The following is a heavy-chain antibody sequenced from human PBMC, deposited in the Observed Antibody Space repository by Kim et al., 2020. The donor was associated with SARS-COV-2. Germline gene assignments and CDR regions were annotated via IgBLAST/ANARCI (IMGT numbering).Heavy chain of an antibody. CDR2: IKRKSDGGTT. CDR1: GFTFSDAW. V-gene: IGHV3-15*01. J-gene: IGHJ5*02. CDR3: ITGGHWSGS. D-gene: IGHD3-3*02. Sequence: GGSLRLSCAASGFTFSDAWMSWVRQAPGKGLEWVGRIKRKSDGGTTDLAAPVKDRFTISRDDSQNMLYLQMESLKIEDTAVYHCITGGHWSGSWGQGTLVIVSS.